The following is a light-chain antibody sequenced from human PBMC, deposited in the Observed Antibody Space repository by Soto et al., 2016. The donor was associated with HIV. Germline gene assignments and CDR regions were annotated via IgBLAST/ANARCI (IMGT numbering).Light chain of an antibody. V-gene: IGLV3-19*01. CDR3: NPRDTDGLHVI. Sequence: SSELTQDPAVSVALGQTVRITCQGDSLRNYYASWYQQKPGQAPVLVIYGKNKRPSGIPDRFSASSSGNTASLTITGAQAEDEADFYCNPRDTDGLHVIFGGGTKLTVL. J-gene: IGLJ2*01. CDR1: SLRNYY. CDR2: GKN.